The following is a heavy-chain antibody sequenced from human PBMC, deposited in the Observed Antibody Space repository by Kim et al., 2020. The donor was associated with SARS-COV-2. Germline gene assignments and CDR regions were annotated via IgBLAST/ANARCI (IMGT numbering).Heavy chain of an antibody. D-gene: IGHD3-9*01. Sequence: YAASVKGRFTISRDDSKSIAYLQMNSLKTEDTAVYYCTRGAGYILGAFDIWGQGTMVTVSS. CDR3: TRGAGYILGAFDI. J-gene: IGHJ3*02. V-gene: IGHV3-49*02.